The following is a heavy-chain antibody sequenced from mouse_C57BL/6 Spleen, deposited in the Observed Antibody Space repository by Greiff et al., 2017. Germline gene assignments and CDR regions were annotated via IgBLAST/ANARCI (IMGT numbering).Heavy chain of an antibody. J-gene: IGHJ2*01. D-gene: IGHD1-1*01. CDR1: GYTFTSYW. CDR2: IYPGSGST. CDR3: ARKGITTVDYFDY. Sequence: QVQLKQPGAELVKPGASVKMSCKASGYTFTSYWITWVKQRPGQGLEWIGDIYPGSGSTNYNEKFKSKATLTVDTSSSTAYMQLSSLTYEDSAVYYCARKGITTVDYFDYWGQGTTLTVSS. V-gene: IGHV1-55*01.